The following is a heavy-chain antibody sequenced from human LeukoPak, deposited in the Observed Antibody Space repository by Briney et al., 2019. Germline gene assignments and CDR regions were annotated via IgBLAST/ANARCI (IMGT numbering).Heavy chain of an antibody. J-gene: IGHJ2*01. CDR1: GGSISSYY. V-gene: IGHV4-59*01. CDR3: ARGRYGDYVGYFDL. D-gene: IGHD4-17*01. CDR2: IYYSGST. Sequence: SETLSLTCTVSGGSISSYYWSWIRQPPGKGLEWIGYIYYSGSTNYNPSLKSRVTISVDTSKNQFSLKLSSVTAADTAVYYCARGRYGDYVGYFDLWGCGTLVTVSS.